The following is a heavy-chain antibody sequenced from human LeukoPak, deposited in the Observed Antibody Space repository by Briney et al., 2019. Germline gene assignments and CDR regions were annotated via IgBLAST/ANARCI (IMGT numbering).Heavy chain of an antibody. CDR1: GDSITSNYW. V-gene: IGHV4-4*02. Sequence: PSETLSLTCDVSGDSITSNYWWFCARQPPGKGLEWIGEIYHSGSTTYNPSLKSRVTISVDKSKNQFSLKLNSVIAADTAVYYCDREGSSGPVDYWGQGTLVTVSS. D-gene: IGHD6-19*01. J-gene: IGHJ4*02. CDR3: DREGSSGPVDY. CDR2: IYHSGST.